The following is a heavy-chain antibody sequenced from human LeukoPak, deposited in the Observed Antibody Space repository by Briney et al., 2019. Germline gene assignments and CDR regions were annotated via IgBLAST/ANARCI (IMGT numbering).Heavy chain of an antibody. J-gene: IGHJ6*02. CDR2: IYHSGST. CDR3: AREGIAAAGTDGYGMDV. CDR1: GGSLSSGGYS. D-gene: IGHD6-13*01. Sequence: SQTLSLTCAVSGGSLSSGGYSWSWIRQPPGKGLEWIGYIYHSGSTYYNPSLKSRVTISVDRSKNQFSLKLSSVTAADTAVYYCAREGIAAAGTDGYGMDVWGQGTTVTVSS. V-gene: IGHV4-30-2*01.